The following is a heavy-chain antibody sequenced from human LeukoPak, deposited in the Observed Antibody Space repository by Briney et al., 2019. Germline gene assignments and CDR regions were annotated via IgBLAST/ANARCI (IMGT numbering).Heavy chain of an antibody. Sequence: GGSLRLSCAASGFTFSSYAMSWVRQAPGKGLEWVSAISGSGGSTYYADSVKSRFTISRDNSKNTLYLQMNSLRAEDTAVYYCAKVIAVAYYYFDYWGQGTLVTVSS. CDR3: AKVIAVAYYYFDY. CDR1: GFTFSSYA. V-gene: IGHV3-23*01. J-gene: IGHJ4*02. D-gene: IGHD6-19*01. CDR2: ISGSGGST.